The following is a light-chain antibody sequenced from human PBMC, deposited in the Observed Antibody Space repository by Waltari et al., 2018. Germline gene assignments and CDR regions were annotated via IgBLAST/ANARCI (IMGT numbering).Light chain of an antibody. J-gene: IGLJ3*02. CDR2: GNI. CDR3: QSYDSSLSWV. Sequence: QSVLTQPPSVSGAPGQRVTISCTRSSSNIGANFDIHWYQQLPGTAPKLRMYGNITRPSGVPDRFAGSKSGTSASLAITGLQAEDEADYYCQSYDSSLSWVFGGGTKLTVL. V-gene: IGLV1-40*01. CDR1: SSNIGANFD.